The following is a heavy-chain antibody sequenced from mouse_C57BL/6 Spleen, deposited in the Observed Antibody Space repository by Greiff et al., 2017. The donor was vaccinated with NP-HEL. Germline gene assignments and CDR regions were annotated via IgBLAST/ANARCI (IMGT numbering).Heavy chain of an antibody. Sequence: DVMLVESGEGLVKPGGSLKLSCAASGFTFSSYAMSWVRQTPEKRLEWVAYISSGGDYIYYADTVKGRFTISRDNARNTLYLQMSSLKSEDTAMYYCTRGGLRGPSMDYWGQGTSVTVSS. CDR2: ISSGGDYI. CDR1: GFTFSSYA. D-gene: IGHD1-1*01. CDR3: TRGGLRGPSMDY. V-gene: IGHV5-9-1*02. J-gene: IGHJ4*01.